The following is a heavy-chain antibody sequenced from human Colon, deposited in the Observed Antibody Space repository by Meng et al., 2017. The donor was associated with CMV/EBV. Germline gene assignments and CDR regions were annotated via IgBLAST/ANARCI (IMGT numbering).Heavy chain of an antibody. Sequence: GGSLRLSCAASGFTFSNYWMTWLRQAPGRGLELVAHIKEDGSEKYFVGSVKGRFTISRDNAKNSLYLQMNSLRAEDTAVYYCAKVAHRVVPYYFDYWGQGTLVTVSS. V-gene: IGHV3-7*01. D-gene: IGHD2-2*01. CDR3: AKVAHRVVPYYFDY. CDR2: IKEDGSEK. CDR1: GFTFSNYW. J-gene: IGHJ4*02.